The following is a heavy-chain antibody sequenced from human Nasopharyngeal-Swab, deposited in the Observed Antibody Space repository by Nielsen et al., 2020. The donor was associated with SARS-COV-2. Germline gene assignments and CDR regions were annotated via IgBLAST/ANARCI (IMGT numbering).Heavy chain of an antibody. CDR2: IYYSGST. CDR3: VGSSWYGDYYYYYGMDV. J-gene: IGHJ6*02. D-gene: IGHD6-13*01. CDR1: GGFISSSSYY. Sequence: SETLSLTCTVSGGFISSSSYYWGWIRQPPGKGLEWIGSIYYSGSTYYNPSLKSRVTISVDTSKNQFSLKLSSVTAADTAVYYCVGSSWYGDYYYYYGMDVWGQGTTVTVSS. V-gene: IGHV4-39*07.